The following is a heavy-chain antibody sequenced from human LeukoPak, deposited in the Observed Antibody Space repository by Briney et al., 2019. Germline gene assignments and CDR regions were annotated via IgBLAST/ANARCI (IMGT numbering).Heavy chain of an antibody. J-gene: IGHJ4*02. D-gene: IGHD3-9*01. CDR1: GGSISSSTW. V-gene: IGHV4-4*02. Sequence: SETLSLTCAVSGGSISSSTWWTWVRQPPGKGLEWIGEVFYSGSTNSNPSLKSRLTMSVDESKHEFSLKLISVTAADTAVYYCASGGLVSRYLDHWGQGTLVTVSS. CDR3: ASGGLVSRYLDH. CDR2: VFYSGST.